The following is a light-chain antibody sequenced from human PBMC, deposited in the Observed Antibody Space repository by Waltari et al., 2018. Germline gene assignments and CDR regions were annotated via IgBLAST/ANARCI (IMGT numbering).Light chain of an antibody. CDR1: QSISSY. Sequence: DIQMTQSPSSLSASVGDRVTITCRASQSISSYLNWYKQKQGKAPKLLIYAASSLQSGVPSRFSGSGSGTDFTLTISSLQPEDFATYYCQQSYSTPMYTFGQGTKLEIK. CDR2: AAS. CDR3: QQSYSTPMYT. J-gene: IGKJ2*01. V-gene: IGKV1-39*01.